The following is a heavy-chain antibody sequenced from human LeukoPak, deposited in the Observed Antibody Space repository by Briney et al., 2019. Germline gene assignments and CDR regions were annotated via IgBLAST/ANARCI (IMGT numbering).Heavy chain of an antibody. Sequence: SETLSLTCTVSGGSISSYYWSWIRQPPGKRLEWIGHIYYSGSTNYNPSLKSRVTISVDTSRNQFSLKLSSVTAADTAVYYCARHAYYYDRSGSYEAFDIWGQGTMVTVPS. CDR1: GGSISSYY. V-gene: IGHV4-59*08. CDR2: IYYSGST. CDR3: ARHAYYYDRSGSYEAFDI. J-gene: IGHJ3*02. D-gene: IGHD3-22*01.